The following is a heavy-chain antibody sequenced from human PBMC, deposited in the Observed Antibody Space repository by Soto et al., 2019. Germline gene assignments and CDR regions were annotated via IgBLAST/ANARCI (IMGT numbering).Heavy chain of an antibody. J-gene: IGHJ5*02. CDR2: IDYRGTI. CDR1: GGAIATSSYF. CDR3: SRRAPEGFDP. V-gene: IGHV4-39*02. Sequence: LSLTCTVSGGAIATSSYFWAWIRLPPGKGLEWIGSIDYRGTIYNNPSLKSRVTISVDTSKNHFSLKLDSVTAADTALYYCSRRAPEGFDPWGQGTLVTVSS.